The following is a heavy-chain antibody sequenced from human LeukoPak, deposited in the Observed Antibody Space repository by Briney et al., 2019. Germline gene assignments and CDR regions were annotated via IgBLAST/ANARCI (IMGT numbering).Heavy chain of an antibody. V-gene: IGHV3-64*05. Sequence: GGSLRLSCSASGFTFSSHAMYWVRQAPGKGLEYVLGINNNGGSTYYAASLKGRFSISRDNSKNMLYFQMSSLRAEDTAVYYCVKDRSAPGLFDYWGQGTLVTVS. CDR2: INNNGGST. CDR3: VKDRSAPGLFDY. D-gene: IGHD6-13*01. CDR1: GFTFSSHA. J-gene: IGHJ4*02.